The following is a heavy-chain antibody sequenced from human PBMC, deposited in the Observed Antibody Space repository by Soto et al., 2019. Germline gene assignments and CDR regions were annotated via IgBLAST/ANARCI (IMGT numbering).Heavy chain of an antibody. J-gene: IGHJ3*02. CDR2: INAGNGNT. V-gene: IGHV1-3*01. Sequence: ASVKVSCKASGYTFTSYAMHWVRQAPGQRLEWMGWINAGNGNTKYSQKFQGRVTITRDTSASTAYMELSSLRSEDTAVYYCARAPVIGDYASDAFDIWGQGTMVTVSS. D-gene: IGHD3-10*01. CDR3: ARAPVIGDYASDAFDI. CDR1: GYTFTSYA.